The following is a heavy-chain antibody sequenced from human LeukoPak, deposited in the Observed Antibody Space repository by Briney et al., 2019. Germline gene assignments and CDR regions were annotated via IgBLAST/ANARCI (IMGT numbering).Heavy chain of an antibody. D-gene: IGHD4-11*01. J-gene: IGHJ6*02. Sequence: SETLSLTCAVYGGSFSNYYWSWIRQPPGKGLEWIGEINHSGNTNYNPSLKSRVTMSVDTSKNQFSLKLSSVTAADTAVYYCAREGSNYDYYYGMDVWGQGTTVTVSS. CDR1: GGSFSNYY. CDR2: INHSGNT. CDR3: AREGSNYDYYYGMDV. V-gene: IGHV4-34*01.